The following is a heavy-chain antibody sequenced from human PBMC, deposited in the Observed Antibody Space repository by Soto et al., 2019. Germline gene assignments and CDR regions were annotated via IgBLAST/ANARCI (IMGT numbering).Heavy chain of an antibody. Sequence: GGSLRLSCAASGFTFSSYAMHWVRQAPGKGLEWVAVISYDGSNKYYADSVKGRFTISRDNSKNTLYLQMNSLRAEDTAVYYCARERRVGPYHYGMDVWGQGTTVTVSS. J-gene: IGHJ6*02. CDR3: ARERRVGPYHYGMDV. CDR1: GFTFSSYA. D-gene: IGHD2-15*01. CDR2: ISYDGSNK. V-gene: IGHV3-30-3*01.